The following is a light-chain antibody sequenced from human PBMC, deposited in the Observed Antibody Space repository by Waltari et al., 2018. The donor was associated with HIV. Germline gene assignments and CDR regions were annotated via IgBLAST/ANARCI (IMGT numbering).Light chain of an antibody. CDR1: QGXSSY. J-gene: IGKJ1*01. CDR2: AAS. Sequence: AIRMTQSPSSXXASTGDRVTITCRASQGXSSYLDWYQQKPGKAPKLLIYAASTLQSGVPSRFSGXXSGTXXTLTIXCLXSEDFATYYCQQYXXXPRTFGQGTKVEIK. CDR3: QQYXXXPRT. V-gene: IGKV1-8*01.